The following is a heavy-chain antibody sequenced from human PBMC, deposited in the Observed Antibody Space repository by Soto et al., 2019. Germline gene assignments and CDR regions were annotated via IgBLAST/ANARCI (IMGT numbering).Heavy chain of an antibody. Sequence: SETLSLTCTVSGGSISSSSYYWGWIRQPPGKGLEWIGSIYYSGSTYYNPSLKSRVTISVDTSKNQFSLKLSSVTAADTAVYYCARLRGGTAGCSGGSCYFNWFDPWGQGTLVTVSS. CDR3: ARLRGGTAGCSGGSCYFNWFDP. J-gene: IGHJ5*02. V-gene: IGHV4-39*01. D-gene: IGHD2-15*01. CDR1: GGSISSSSYY. CDR2: IYYSGST.